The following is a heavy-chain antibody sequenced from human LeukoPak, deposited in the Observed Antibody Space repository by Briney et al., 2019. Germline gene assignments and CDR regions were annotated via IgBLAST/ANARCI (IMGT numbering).Heavy chain of an antibody. CDR3: ARNPPRYFN. D-gene: IGHD1-26*01. CDR1: GFTFSSYW. Sequence: GGSLRLSCAASGFTFSSYWMIWVRQAPGKGLEWVANIQQDGSEKYYVDSVKGRFTISRDNAKNSLYLRMNSLRAEDTAVYYCARNPPRYFNWGQGTLVTVSS. CDR2: IQQDGSEK. V-gene: IGHV3-7*05. J-gene: IGHJ4*02.